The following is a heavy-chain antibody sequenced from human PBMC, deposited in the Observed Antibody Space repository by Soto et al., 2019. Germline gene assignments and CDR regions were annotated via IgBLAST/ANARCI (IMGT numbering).Heavy chain of an antibody. CDR2: IYYSGST. CDR1: GRSVSSGSYY. CDR3: ARDLYSSCFGGNYYYYYGMDV. D-gene: IGHD6-19*01. V-gene: IGHV4-61*01. J-gene: IGHJ6*02. Sequence: SETRSFTCTVSGRSVSSGSYYWSWIWQPPGKGLEWIGYIYYSGSTNYNPSLKSRVTISVDTSKNQFSLKLSSVTAADTAVYYCARDLYSSCFGGNYYYYYGMDVWGQGTMVTVSS.